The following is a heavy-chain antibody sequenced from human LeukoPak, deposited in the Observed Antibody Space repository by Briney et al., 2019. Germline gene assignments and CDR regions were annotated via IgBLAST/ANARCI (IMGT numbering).Heavy chain of an antibody. V-gene: IGHV3-7*03. D-gene: IGHD6-13*01. Sequence: GGSLRLSCAASGFTFSSYWMGWVRQAPGKGLEWVANIKQDGSEKYYVDSVKGRFTISRDNAKNSLYLQMNSLRAEDTAVYYCASRIAAAGAEYFQHWGQGTLVTVSS. CDR1: GFTFSSYW. CDR3: ASRIAAAGAEYFQH. J-gene: IGHJ1*01. CDR2: IKQDGSEK.